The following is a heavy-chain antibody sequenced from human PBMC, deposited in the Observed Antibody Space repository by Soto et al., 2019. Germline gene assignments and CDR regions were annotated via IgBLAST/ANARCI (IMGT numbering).Heavy chain of an antibody. Sequence: QVQLVESGGGVVQPGRSLRLSCEATGFTFSSYGMHWVRQAPGKGLEWVALIWSDGTNNYYADSVKGRFTISRDNSKNTLYLQMNTLRAEDTAVCYCARGKDGYSYWGQGTLVSVSS. V-gene: IGHV3-33*01. D-gene: IGHD2-15*01. CDR3: ARGKDGYSY. CDR1: GFTFSSYG. J-gene: IGHJ4*02. CDR2: IWSDGTNN.